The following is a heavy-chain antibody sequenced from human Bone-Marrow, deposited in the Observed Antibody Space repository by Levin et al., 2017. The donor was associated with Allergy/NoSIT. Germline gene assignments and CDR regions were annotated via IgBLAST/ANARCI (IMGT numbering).Heavy chain of an antibody. D-gene: IGHD3-10*01. J-gene: IGHJ4*02. CDR1: GFIFSNYA. Sequence: PGGSLRLSCAASGFIFSNYAMSWVRQAPGKGLEWVSAISGSGDNTYYADSVRGRFPISRDNSQNTLYLQMNNLRAEDSAVYYCAKGTMVRGVTPFDYWGQGTLVTVSS. CDR3: AKGTMVRGVTPFDY. V-gene: IGHV3-23*01. CDR2: ISGSGDNT.